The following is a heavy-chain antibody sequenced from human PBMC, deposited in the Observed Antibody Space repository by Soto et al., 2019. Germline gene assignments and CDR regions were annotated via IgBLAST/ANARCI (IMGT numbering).Heavy chain of an antibody. D-gene: IGHD3-3*01. CDR3: AREAGVLRFLEWSPFPMDV. CDR1: GYTFTSYA. J-gene: IGHJ6*02. V-gene: IGHV1-3*01. Sequence: ASVKVSCKASGYTFTSYAMHWVRQAPGQRLEWMGWINAGNGNTKYSQKFQGRVTITRDTSASTAYMELSSPRSEDTAVYYCAREAGVLRFLEWSPFPMDVWGQGTTVTVSS. CDR2: INAGNGNT.